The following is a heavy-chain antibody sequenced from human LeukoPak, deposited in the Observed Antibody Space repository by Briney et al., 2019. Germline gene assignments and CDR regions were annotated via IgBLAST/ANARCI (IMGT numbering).Heavy chain of an antibody. CDR3: AREGLGELTLDY. CDR2: ISTDNGDT. D-gene: IGHD3-16*01. V-gene: IGHV1-18*01. Sequence: ASVKVSCKSSGYTFTTYDITWVRQAPRQGLEWMGWISTDNGDTNYAQKLQGRVTMTTDTSTSTAYMELRSLRSDDTAVYYCAREGLGELTLDYWGQGTLVTVSS. CDR1: GYTFTTYD. J-gene: IGHJ4*02.